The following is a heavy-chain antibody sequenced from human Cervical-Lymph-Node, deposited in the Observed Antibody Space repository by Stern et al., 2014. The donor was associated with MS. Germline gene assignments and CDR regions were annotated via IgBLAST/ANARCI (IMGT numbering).Heavy chain of an antibody. V-gene: IGHV1-2*06. CDR1: GYTFTDFY. Sequence: QVQLVQSGAEVKKPGASVTVSCKTSGYTFTDFYIHWVRQAPGQGLQWMGRINPNSRDTKFAQRFQGRVTMTRDTSISTAYMELSRLRSDDTAVYYCATPYSSGWSPDHWGQGTLVTVSS. CDR3: ATPYSSGWSPDH. J-gene: IGHJ5*02. CDR2: INPNSRDT. D-gene: IGHD6-19*01.